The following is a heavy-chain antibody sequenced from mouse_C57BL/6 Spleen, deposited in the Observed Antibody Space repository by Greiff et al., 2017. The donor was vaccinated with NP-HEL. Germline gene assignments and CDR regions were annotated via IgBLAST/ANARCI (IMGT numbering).Heavy chain of an antibody. CDR3: ARRGVTGAMDY. J-gene: IGHJ4*01. Sequence: QVHVKQSGAELARPGASVNLSCKASGYTFTSYGISWVKQRTGQGLDWIGEIYPRSGNTYYNEKFKGKATLTADKSSSTAYMELRSLTSEDSAVYFCARRGVTGAMDYWGQGTSVTVSS. CDR2: IYPRSGNT. V-gene: IGHV1-81*01. D-gene: IGHD2-1*01. CDR1: GYTFTSYG.